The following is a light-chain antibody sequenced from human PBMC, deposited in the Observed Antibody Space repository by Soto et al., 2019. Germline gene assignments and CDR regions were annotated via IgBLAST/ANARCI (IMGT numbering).Light chain of an antibody. CDR2: KDS. CDR3: YSAPDNTLYV. J-gene: IGLJ1*01. V-gene: IGLV3-27*01. CDR1: VLAKHY. Sequence: SYELTQPSSVSVSPGQTARITCSGGVLAKHYVRWFQQKPGQAPVLVIYKDSERPSGIPERFSGSSSGTTVTLTISGAQVEDEADYYCYSAPDNTLYVFGTGTKVTVL.